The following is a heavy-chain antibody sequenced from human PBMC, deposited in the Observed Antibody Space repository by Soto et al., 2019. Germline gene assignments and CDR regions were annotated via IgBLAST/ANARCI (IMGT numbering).Heavy chain of an antibody. J-gene: IGHJ4*02. D-gene: IGHD1-26*01. CDR2: ISGSGGST. Sequence: QPGGSLRLSCAASGFTFSNYAMGWVRQAPGKGLEWVSAISGSGGSTYYADSVKGRFTISRDNSKNTLYLQMNSLRAEDTAVYYCAKDPVGATHPYYFDFWGLGTLVTVSS. CDR3: AKDPVGATHPYYFDF. V-gene: IGHV3-23*01. CDR1: GFTFSNYA.